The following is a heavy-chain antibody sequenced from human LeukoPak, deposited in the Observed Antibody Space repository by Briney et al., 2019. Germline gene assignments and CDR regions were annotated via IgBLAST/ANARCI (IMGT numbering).Heavy chain of an antibody. Sequence: PGGSLRLSCAASGFTFSSYWMHWVRQAPGKGLVWVSRINSDGSSTNYADSVKGRFTISRDNAKNTLCLQMNSLRAEDTAVYYCARVAYDSSGYPQYYFEYWSQGTLVTVSS. D-gene: IGHD3-22*01. CDR3: ARVAYDSSGYPQYYFEY. CDR2: INSDGSST. CDR1: GFTFSSYW. V-gene: IGHV3-74*01. J-gene: IGHJ4*02.